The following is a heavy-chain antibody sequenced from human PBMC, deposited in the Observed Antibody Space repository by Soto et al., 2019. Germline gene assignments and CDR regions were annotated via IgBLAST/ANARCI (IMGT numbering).Heavy chain of an antibody. CDR2: ISPYNGNT. D-gene: IGHD6-19*01. Sequence: AQVKPSGRASGSPFPTYGTTGVRQAPGQGLEWMGWISPYNGNTNYAQNLQGRVTMTTDTSSSTAYMELRSLRSDDTAVYYCATDGIGVAGTFDYWGQGTLVTVSS. CDR3: ATDGIGVAGTFDY. V-gene: IGHV1-18*01. J-gene: IGHJ4*02. CDR1: GSPFPTYG.